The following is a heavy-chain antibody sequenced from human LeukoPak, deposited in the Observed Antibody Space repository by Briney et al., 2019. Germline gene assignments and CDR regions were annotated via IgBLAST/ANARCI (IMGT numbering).Heavy chain of an antibody. CDR2: INPNSGGT. CDR1: GYTFTGYY. V-gene: IGHV1-2*02. J-gene: IGHJ4*02. Sequence: GASVKVSCKASGYTFTGYYMHWVRQAPGQGLEWMGWINPNSGGTNYAQKFQGRVTMTRDTSISTAYMELSRLRSEDTAVYYCARSFDSGKWLTPYYFDYWGQGTLVTVSS. CDR3: ARSFDSGKWLTPYYFDY. D-gene: IGHD5-12*01.